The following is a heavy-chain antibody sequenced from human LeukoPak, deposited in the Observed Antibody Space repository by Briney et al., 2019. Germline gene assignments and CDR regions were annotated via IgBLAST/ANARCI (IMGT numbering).Heavy chain of an antibody. CDR2: INWNGGST. CDR3: ARDGPAYCGGDCYSGY. J-gene: IGHJ4*02. D-gene: IGHD2-21*02. CDR1: GFTFDDYG. V-gene: IGHV3-20*04. Sequence: GGSLRLSCAASGFTFDDYGMSWVRQAPGKGLEWVSGINWNGGSTGYADSVKGRFTISRDNAKNSLYQQMNSLRAEDTALYYCARDGPAYCGGDCYSGYWGQGTLVTVSS.